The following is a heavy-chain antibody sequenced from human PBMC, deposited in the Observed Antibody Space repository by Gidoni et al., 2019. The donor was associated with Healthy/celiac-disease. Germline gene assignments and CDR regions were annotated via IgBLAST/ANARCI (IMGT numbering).Heavy chain of an antibody. CDR2: IYYSGST. V-gene: IGHV4-61*01. CDR3: ARDTVATPRFDY. D-gene: IGHD4-17*01. Sequence: VQLQESGPGLVKPSEPLSLTCTVSGGSVSSGNYYWSWIRQPPRKGLEWIGYIYYSGSTNSNPSLKSRVTISVDTSKNQFSLKLSSVTAADTAVYYCARDTVATPRFDYWGQGTLVTVSS. CDR1: GGSVSSGNYY. J-gene: IGHJ4*02.